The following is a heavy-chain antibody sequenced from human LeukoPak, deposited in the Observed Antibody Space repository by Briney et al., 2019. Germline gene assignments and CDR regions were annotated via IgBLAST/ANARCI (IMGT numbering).Heavy chain of an antibody. CDR2: IYLDDDK. Sequence: SGPTLVNPTQTLTLTCTFSGFSLSTSGVRVGWIREPPGKALEWLALIYLDDDKHYSPSLKSRLPITKDTSKNPLVLTMTNMGPGDTATYFCAYKAPIGTFDYWGQGTLVTVSS. V-gene: IGHV2-5*02. D-gene: IGHD1-1*01. J-gene: IGHJ4*02. CDR1: GFSLSTSGVR. CDR3: AYKAPIGTFDY.